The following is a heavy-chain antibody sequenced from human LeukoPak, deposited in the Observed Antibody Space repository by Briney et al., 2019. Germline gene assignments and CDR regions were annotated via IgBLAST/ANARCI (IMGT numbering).Heavy chain of an antibody. Sequence: SGPTLVNPTQTLTLTCTFSGFSLSTSGVGVGWIRQPQEKALDCLALIYWDDDKRYSPSLKSRLTITKDTSKNQVVLTMTNMDPVDTATYYCAHEYGGYDQSDYWGQGTLVTVSS. V-gene: IGHV2-5*02. J-gene: IGHJ4*02. CDR3: AHEYGGYDQSDY. CDR2: IYWDDDK. CDR1: GFSLSTSGVG. D-gene: IGHD5-12*01.